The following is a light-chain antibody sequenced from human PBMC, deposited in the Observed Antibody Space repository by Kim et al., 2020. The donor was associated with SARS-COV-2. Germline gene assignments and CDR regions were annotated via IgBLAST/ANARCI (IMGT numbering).Light chain of an antibody. CDR2: AND. J-gene: IGLJ7*01. V-gene: IGLV1-40*01. CDR1: DSNVGPGHD. Sequence: GQSVTISCTGSDSNVGPGHDIHWYQKLPGAAPKVVIVANDNRPAGVPDRFSGSTSGTSASLVITGLQVEDEDEYYGPSHDSSLSPLFGGGTQLTVL. CDR3: PSHDSSLSPL.